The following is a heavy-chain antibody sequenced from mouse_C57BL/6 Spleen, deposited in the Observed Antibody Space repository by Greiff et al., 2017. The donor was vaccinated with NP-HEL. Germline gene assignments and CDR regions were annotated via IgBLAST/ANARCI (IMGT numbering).Heavy chain of an antibody. CDR3: APAHYYGSSYWYFDV. V-gene: IGHV1-69*01. J-gene: IGHJ1*03. CDR1: GYTFTSYW. Sequence: QVQLQQPGAELVMPGASVKLSCKASGYTFTSYWMHWVKQRPGQGLEWIGELDPSDSYTNYNQKFKGKSTLTVDKSSSTAYMQLSSLTSEDSAVYYCAPAHYYGSSYWYFDVWGTGTTVTVSS. CDR2: LDPSDSYT. D-gene: IGHD1-1*01.